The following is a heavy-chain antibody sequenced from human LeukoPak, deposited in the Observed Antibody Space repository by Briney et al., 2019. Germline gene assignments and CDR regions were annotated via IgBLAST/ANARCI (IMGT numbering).Heavy chain of an antibody. J-gene: IGHJ5*02. V-gene: IGHV4-34*01. CDR1: GGSFSGYY. CDR2: INHSGST. D-gene: IGHD4-11*01. Sequence: SETLSLTCAVYGGSFSGYYWSWIRQPPGKGLEWIGEINHSGSTNYNPSLKSRVTISVDTSKNQFSLKLSSVTAADTAVYYCARDRPHQQLMPWGQGTLVTVSS. CDR3: ARDRPHQQLMP.